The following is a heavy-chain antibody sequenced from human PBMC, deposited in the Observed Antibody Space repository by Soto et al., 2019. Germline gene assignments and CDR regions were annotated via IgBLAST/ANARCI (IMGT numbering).Heavy chain of an antibody. J-gene: IGHJ5*01. V-gene: IGHV6-1*01. D-gene: IGHD3-16*01. CDR1: GDSVSSNSAT. CDR2: TYYRSKWSN. CDR3: ARLIGNSWLDS. Sequence: QPLSLTCAISGDSVSSNSATWDWIRLSPSRGLEWLGRTYYRSKWSNDYAVSVKGRITINPDTSNNQFSLHLNSVTPDDTAVYYCARLIGNSWLDSWGQGTLVTVSS.